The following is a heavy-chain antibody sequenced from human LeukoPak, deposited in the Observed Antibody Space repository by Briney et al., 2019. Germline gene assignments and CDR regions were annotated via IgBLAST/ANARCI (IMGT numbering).Heavy chain of an antibody. D-gene: IGHD2-15*01. V-gene: IGHV3-23*01. CDR1: GFSFSGYA. Sequence: PGGSLRLSCAASGFSFSGYAMSWVRQAPGKGLEYVAGISASGSKTQYADSVKGRFTISRDNSKNTLSLQMNSLMADDTAVYFCASRPVSDIGPLDYWGQGTLGIVSS. CDR2: ISASGSKT. CDR3: ASRPVSDIGPLDY. J-gene: IGHJ4*02.